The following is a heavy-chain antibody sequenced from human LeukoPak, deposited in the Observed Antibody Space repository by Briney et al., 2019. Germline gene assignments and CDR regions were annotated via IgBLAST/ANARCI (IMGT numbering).Heavy chain of an antibody. CDR1: GFTFSSYW. CDR2: IYPGNSDT. Sequence: EPGGSLRLSCAASGFTFSSYWIGWVRQMPGKGLEWMGVIYPGNSDTRYSPSFQGQVTISGDKSITTAYLKWSSLKASDTAMYYCARRLWSRGYHFDAFDMWGQGTMVTVSS. V-gene: IGHV5-51*01. J-gene: IGHJ3*02. D-gene: IGHD3-22*01. CDR3: ARRLWSRGYHFDAFDM.